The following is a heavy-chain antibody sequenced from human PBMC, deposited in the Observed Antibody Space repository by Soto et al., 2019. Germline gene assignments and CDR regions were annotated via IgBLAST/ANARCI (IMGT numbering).Heavy chain of an antibody. CDR1: GFTFSGST. J-gene: IGHJ3*02. Sequence: GGSLRLSCAASGFTFSGSTMHWVRQASGKGLEWVGRIRSKANSYATAYAASVKGRFTISRDDSKNTAYLQMNSLKTDDTAVYYCTRPSRRYCSGTSCHNAFDIWGQGTEVTVSS. V-gene: IGHV3-73*01. D-gene: IGHD2-2*02. CDR2: IRSKANSYAT. CDR3: TRPSRRYCSGTSCHNAFDI.